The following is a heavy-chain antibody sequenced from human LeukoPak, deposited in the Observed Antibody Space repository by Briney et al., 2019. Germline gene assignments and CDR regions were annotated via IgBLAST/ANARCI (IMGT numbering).Heavy chain of an antibody. J-gene: IGHJ5*02. V-gene: IGHV3-23*01. Sequence: PGGSLRLSCEASGFTFGKFVVTWVRQAPGKGLEWVSSISGDSRRTHYANSVKGRFSIFRDNSKNTLYLQMNSLRVEDTAVYYCAKDGGDIDNWGSRFSWGQGTLVTVSS. CDR3: AKDGGDIDNWGSRFS. CDR2: ISGDSRRT. D-gene: IGHD2-15*01. CDR1: GFTFGKFV.